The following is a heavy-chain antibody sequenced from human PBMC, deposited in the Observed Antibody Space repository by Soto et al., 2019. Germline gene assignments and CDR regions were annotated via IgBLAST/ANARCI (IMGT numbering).Heavy chain of an antibody. D-gene: IGHD1-1*01. J-gene: IGHJ4*02. CDR1: GFISGYS. V-gene: IGHV3-21*04. CDR3: ATNEFSVDY. CDR2: ISSSGIFT. Sequence: EVQLVESGGGLVKPGGSLRLSGAASGFISGYSMIWVRQAPGKGLEWVSHISSSGIFTDYADSVKGRFTISRDNAKNSLYLQMNSLRAEDTAVYYCATNEFSVDYWGQGTLVTVSS.